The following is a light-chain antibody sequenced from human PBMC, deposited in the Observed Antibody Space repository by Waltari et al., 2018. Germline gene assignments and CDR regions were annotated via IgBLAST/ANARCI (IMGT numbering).Light chain of an antibody. CDR1: QGINSN. Sequence: DIQLTQSPSSLSASVGDRVTISCQASQGINSNLAWYQLKPGRVPRLLIHRASTLQNGVPSRFSGRGSGTDFTLTISNLEPEDFATYYCQQGYSFPLTFGGGTKVEIK. CDR2: RAS. V-gene: IGKV1-12*01. J-gene: IGKJ4*01. CDR3: QQGYSFPLT.